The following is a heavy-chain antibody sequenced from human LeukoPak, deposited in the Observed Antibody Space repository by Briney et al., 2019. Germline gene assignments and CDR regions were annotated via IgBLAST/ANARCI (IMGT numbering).Heavy chain of an antibody. CDR2: IYYSGST. J-gene: IGHJ4*02. V-gene: IGHV4-39*01. CDR1: GGSISSSSYY. D-gene: IGHD5-18*01. Sequence: KPSETLSLTCTVSGGSISSSSYYWGWIRQPPGKGLEWIGSIYYSGSTYYNPSLKSRVTISVDTSKNQFSLKLSSVTAADTAVYYCAIRYTYDYWGQGTLVTVSS. CDR3: AIRYTYDY.